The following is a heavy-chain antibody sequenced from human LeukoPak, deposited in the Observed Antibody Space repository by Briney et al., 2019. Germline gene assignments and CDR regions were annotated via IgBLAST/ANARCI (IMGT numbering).Heavy chain of an antibody. CDR1: GFTFSSYW. CDR3: ARWQYCSGGSCYYAFDI. D-gene: IGHD2-15*01. V-gene: IGHV3-7*01. CDR2: IKQDGSEK. J-gene: IGHJ3*02. Sequence: WGSLRLSCAASGFTFSSYWMNWVRQAPGKGLEWVANIKQDGSEKYYVDSVKGRFTISRDNAKNSLYLQMNSLRAEDTAVYYCARWQYCSGGSCYYAFDIWGQGTMVIVSS.